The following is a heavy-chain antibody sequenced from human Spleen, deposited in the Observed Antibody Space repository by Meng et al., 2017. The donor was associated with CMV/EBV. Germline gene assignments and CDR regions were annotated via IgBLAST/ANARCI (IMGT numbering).Heavy chain of an antibody. D-gene: IGHD2-2*02. J-gene: IGHJ5*02. Sequence: SETLSLTCTVSGGSVSSGTYSWNWIRQSPGKGLEWIGYIYYSGTTNYNPPLKSRVTISMDRSKNQFFLKLRSVTAADTAVYHCARHGYCSSTSCYITAGGFDPWGQGTLVTVSS. CDR3: ARHGYCSSTSCYITAGGFDP. V-gene: IGHV4-61*01. CDR1: GGSVSSGTYS. CDR2: IYYSGTT.